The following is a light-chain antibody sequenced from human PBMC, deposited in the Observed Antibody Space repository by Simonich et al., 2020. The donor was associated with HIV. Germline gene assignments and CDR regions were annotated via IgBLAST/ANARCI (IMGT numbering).Light chain of an antibody. Sequence: DIVMTQSPDSLAVSLGERATINCKSSKSVLYSSNNKNYLNWHQQKPGQPPKLLIYWASTRESGVPDRFSGSGSGTDFTLTISSLQAEDVAVYYCQQYYSTPITFGQGTRLEIK. CDR2: WAS. V-gene: IGKV4-1*01. CDR1: KSVLYSSNNKNY. CDR3: QQYYSTPIT. J-gene: IGKJ5*01.